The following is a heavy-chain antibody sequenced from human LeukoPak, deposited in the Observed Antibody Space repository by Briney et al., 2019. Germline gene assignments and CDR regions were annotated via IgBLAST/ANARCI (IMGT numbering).Heavy chain of an antibody. CDR3: ARHVVGELLGGAFDI. J-gene: IGHJ3*02. V-gene: IGHV4-39*01. CDR1: GGSISSSSYY. D-gene: IGHD1-26*01. CDR2: IYYSGST. Sequence: SETLSLTCTVSGGSISSSSYYWGWIRQPPGKGLEWIGSIYYSGSTYYNPSLKSRVTISVDTSKNQFSLKLSSVTAADTAVYYCARHVVGELLGGAFDIWGQGTMVTVSS.